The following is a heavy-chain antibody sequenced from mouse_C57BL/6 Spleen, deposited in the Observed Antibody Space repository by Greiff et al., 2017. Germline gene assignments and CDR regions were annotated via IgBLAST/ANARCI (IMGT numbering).Heavy chain of an antibody. D-gene: IGHD2-3*01. CDR3: ARQGDGYYYWYFDV. CDR1: GFSLTSYG. V-gene: IGHV2-6-1*01. CDR2: IWSDGST. J-gene: IGHJ1*03. Sequence: VKLVESGPGLVAPSQSLSITCTVSGFSLTSYGVHWVRQPPGKGLEWLVVIWSDGSTTYNSALKSRLSISKDNSKSQVFLKMNSLQTDDTAMYXCARQGDGYYYWYFDVWGTGTTVTVSS.